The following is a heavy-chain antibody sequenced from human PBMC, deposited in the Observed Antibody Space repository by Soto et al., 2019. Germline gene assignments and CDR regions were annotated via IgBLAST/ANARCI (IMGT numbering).Heavy chain of an antibody. Sequence: EVQLVESGGGLVQPGRSLRLSCAASGFTFDDYAMHWVRQAPGKGLEWVSGISWNSGSIGYADSVKGRFTISRDNAKNSLYLPMNRLRAEDTALYYCAKERAAASYYYMGVWGKGTTVTVSS. CDR1: GFTFDDYA. CDR3: AKERAAASYYYMGV. J-gene: IGHJ6*03. CDR2: ISWNSGSI. D-gene: IGHD6-25*01. V-gene: IGHV3-9*01.